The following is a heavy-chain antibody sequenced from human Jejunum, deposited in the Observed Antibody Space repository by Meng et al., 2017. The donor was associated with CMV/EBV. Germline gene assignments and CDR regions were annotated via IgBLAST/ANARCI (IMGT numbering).Heavy chain of an antibody. CDR2: INPSGGSP. D-gene: IGHD3-3*02. CDR3: ARDLKPAVILYSFDA. Sequence: QVQLVQSGAGVKEPGASGKISCKASGYTFTSNYIHWVRRAPGQGLEWMGIINPSGGSPTYAQKFQGRVTMTRDTSTSTIYMDLSSLRSDDTAVYYCARDLKPAVILYSFDAWGQGTLVTVSS. CDR1: GYTFTSNY. V-gene: IGHV1-46*01. J-gene: IGHJ5*02.